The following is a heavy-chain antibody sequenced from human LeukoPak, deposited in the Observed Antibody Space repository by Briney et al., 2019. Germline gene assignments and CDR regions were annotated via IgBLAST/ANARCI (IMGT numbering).Heavy chain of an antibody. CDR2: ISSSGSTI. V-gene: IGHV3-48*03. D-gene: IGHD3-10*01. CDR3: ARDDGAWFGETLYYYCGMDV. J-gene: IGHJ6*04. CDR1: GFTFSSYE. Sequence: PGGSLRLSCAASGFTFSSYEMNWVRQAPGKGLEWVSYISSSGSTIYYADSVKGRFTISRDNAKNSLYLQMNSLRAEDTAVYYCARDDGAWFGETLYYYCGMDVWGKGTTVTVSS.